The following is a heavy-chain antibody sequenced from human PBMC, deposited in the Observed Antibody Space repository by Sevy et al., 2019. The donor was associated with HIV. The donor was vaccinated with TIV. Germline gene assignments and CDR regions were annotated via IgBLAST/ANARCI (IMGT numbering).Heavy chain of an antibody. Sequence: GGSLRLSCAASGFTFSSYSMNWVRQAPGKGLEWVSSISGLSNYIYYADSLKGRFTISRDNAKNSLYLQMNSLRAEDTAVYYCARDRCTITSCHEGNWFDPWGQGTLVTVSS. J-gene: IGHJ5*02. D-gene: IGHD2-2*01. CDR2: ISGLSNYI. CDR3: ARDRCTITSCHEGNWFDP. V-gene: IGHV3-21*01. CDR1: GFTFSSYS.